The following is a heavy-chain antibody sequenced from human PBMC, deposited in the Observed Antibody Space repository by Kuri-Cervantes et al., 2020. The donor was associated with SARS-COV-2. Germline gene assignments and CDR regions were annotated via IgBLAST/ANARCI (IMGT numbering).Heavy chain of an antibody. J-gene: IGHJ6*02. V-gene: IGHV3-15*01. D-gene: IGHD5-18*01. CDR3: TTDYSYGYDYYYYGMDV. Sequence: PGGSLRLSCAASGFTFRNAWMSWVRQAPGKGLEWVGRIKSKTDGGTTDYAAPVEGRFTISRDDSKNTLYLQMNSLKTEDTAVYYCTTDYSYGYDYYYYGMDVWGQGTTVTVSS. CDR1: GFTFRNAW. CDR2: IKSKTDGGTT.